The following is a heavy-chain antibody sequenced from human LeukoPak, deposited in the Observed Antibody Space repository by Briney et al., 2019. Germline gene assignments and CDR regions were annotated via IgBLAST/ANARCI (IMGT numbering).Heavy chain of an antibody. Sequence: ASVKVSCKASGYTFTGYYMHCVRQAPGQGLEWMGWINPNSGGTNYAQKFQGRVTMTRDTSIRTAYMELSRLRSDDTAVYYCARGDTAMVGNYYYYYMDVWGKGTTVTVSS. CDR3: ARGDTAMVGNYYYYYMDV. D-gene: IGHD5-18*01. V-gene: IGHV1-2*02. J-gene: IGHJ6*03. CDR2: INPNSGGT. CDR1: GYTFTGYY.